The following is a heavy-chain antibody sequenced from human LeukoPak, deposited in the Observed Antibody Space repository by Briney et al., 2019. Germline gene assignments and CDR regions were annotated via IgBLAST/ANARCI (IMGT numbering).Heavy chain of an antibody. V-gene: IGHV1-2*02. CDR2: INPHTGAT. CDR1: GYTFTGYY. CDR3: GRDRYGKVDY. Sequence: ASVKVSFKASGYTFTGYYMHWVRQAPGQGLEWMGWINPHTGATRYAQNFQGRVTMTRDTTAYMELSRLTFDDTAMYYCGRDRYGKVDYWGQGTLVTVSS. D-gene: IGHD3-9*01. J-gene: IGHJ4*02.